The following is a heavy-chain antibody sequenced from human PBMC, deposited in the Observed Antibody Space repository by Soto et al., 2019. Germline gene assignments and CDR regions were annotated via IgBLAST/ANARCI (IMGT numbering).Heavy chain of an antibody. CDR2: ISSSGSTI. CDR3: ARLRSTSCHDP. Sequence: GGSLRLSSAASGFTFSDYYMSWIRQAPGKGLEWVSYISSSGSTIYYADSVKGRFTISRDNAKNSLYLQMNSLRAEDTAVYYCARLRSTSCHDPWGQGTLVTAPQ. CDR1: GFTFSDYY. D-gene: IGHD2-2*01. V-gene: IGHV3-11*01. J-gene: IGHJ5*02.